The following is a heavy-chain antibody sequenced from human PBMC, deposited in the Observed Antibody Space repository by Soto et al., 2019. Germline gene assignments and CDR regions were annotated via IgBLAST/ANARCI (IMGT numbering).Heavy chain of an antibody. CDR2: INPNSGGT. V-gene: IGHV1-2*02. J-gene: IGHJ6*02. CDR3: ARYIVPLYSGSGSYPYYYGMDV. Sequence: QVQLVQSGAAVKKPGASVKVSCKASGYTFTGYYMHWVRQAPGQGLEWMGWINPNSGGTNYAQKSQGGVTMTRDTSSCTAYLELSRLRSDGRAVYYCARYIVPLYSGSGSYPYYYGMDVWGQGTTVTVYS. CDR1: GYTFTGYY. D-gene: IGHD3-10*01.